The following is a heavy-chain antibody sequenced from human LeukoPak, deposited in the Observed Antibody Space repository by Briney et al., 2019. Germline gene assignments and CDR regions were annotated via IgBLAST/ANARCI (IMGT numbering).Heavy chain of an antibody. CDR3: ASPGEKDYYFDY. Sequence: ASVKVSCKASGYTLTSYYMHWVRQAPGQGLEWMGIINPSDGSTSYAQKFQGRVTMTRDTSTSTVYMELSSLRSEDTAVYYCASPGEKDYYFDYWGQGTLVTVSS. J-gene: IGHJ4*02. CDR1: GYTLTSYY. CDR2: INPSDGST. D-gene: IGHD3-16*01. V-gene: IGHV1-46*01.